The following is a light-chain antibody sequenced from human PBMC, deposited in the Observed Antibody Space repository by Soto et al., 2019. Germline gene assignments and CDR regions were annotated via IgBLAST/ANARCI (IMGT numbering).Light chain of an antibody. J-gene: IGKJ4*01. Sequence: EIVMTQSPASLSASPGEVATLSCWASQSVSSSLAWFQQKPGQVPRLLIYGASTRATGIPARFSGSGSGTDFTLTISSLQSEDFAVYYCQQYDNWPRLTFGGGTKVEFK. CDR1: QSVSSS. CDR2: GAS. CDR3: QQYDNWPRLT. V-gene: IGKV3-15*01.